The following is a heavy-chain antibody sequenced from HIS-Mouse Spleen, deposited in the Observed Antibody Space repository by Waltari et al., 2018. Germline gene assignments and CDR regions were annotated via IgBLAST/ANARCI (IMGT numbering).Heavy chain of an antibody. D-gene: IGHD2-2*01. V-gene: IGHV3-11*01. CDR2: ISSSGSTI. CDR1: GFPFSYYY. Sequence: QVQLVESGGGLVKPGGSLRRSCAASGFPFSYYYMSWIRQAPGKGLEWVSYISSSGSTIYYADSVKGRFTISRDNAKNSLYLQMNSLRAEDTAVYYCARKDIVVVPAAMGGAFDIWGQGTMVTVSS. J-gene: IGHJ3*02. CDR3: ARKDIVVVPAAMGGAFDI.